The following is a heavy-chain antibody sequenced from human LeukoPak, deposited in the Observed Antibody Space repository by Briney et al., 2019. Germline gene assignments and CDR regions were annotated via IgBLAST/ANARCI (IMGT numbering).Heavy chain of an antibody. CDR3: ARGLDAWFDP. Sequence: SETLSLTCAVYGGSFSGYYWSWIRQPPGKGPEWIGEINHSGSTNYNPSLKSRVTISVDTSKNQFSLKLSSVTAADTAVYYCARGLDAWFDPWGQGTLVTVSS. J-gene: IGHJ5*02. CDR2: INHSGST. V-gene: IGHV4-34*01. CDR1: GGSFSGYY.